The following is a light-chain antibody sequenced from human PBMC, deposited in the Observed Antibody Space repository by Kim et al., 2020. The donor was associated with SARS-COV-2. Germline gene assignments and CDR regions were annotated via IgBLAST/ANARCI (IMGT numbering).Light chain of an antibody. CDR2: EGS. J-gene: IGLJ3*02. CDR3: CSYAGSRV. CDR1: SSDVGSYNL. V-gene: IGLV2-23*01. Sequence: QSVVTQPASVSGSPGQSITISCTGTSSDVGSYNLVSWYQQRPGKAPKLMIYEGSKRPSGVSNRFSGSKSGNTASLTISGLQAEDEADYYCCSYAGSRVFGGGTQLTVL.